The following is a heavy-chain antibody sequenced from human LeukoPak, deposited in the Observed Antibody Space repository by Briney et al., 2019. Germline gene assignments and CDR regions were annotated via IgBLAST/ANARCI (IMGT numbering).Heavy chain of an antibody. CDR1: GFTFSDYY. J-gene: IGHJ6*04. CDR2: ISSSDSTI. Sequence: GGSLRLSCAASGFTFSDYYMSWIRQAPGKGLEWVSYISSSDSTIYYADSVKGRFTISRDNAKNSLYLQMNSLRAEDMALYYCAKGAGIAVAEGLDVWGKGTTVTVSS. V-gene: IGHV3-11*01. CDR3: AKGAGIAVAEGLDV. D-gene: IGHD6-19*01.